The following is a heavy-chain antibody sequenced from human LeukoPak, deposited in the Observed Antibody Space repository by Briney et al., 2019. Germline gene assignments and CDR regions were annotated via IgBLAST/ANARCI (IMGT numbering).Heavy chain of an antibody. CDR3: ARGHQLPRIFFDY. D-gene: IGHD2-2*01. J-gene: IGHJ4*02. V-gene: IGHV1-8*01. CDR2: MNPNSGNT. CDR1: GYTFTSYD. Sequence: ASVKVSCKASGYTFTSYDINWVRQATGQGLEWMGWMNPNSGNTGYAQKFQGRVTMTRNTSISTAYMELSSLRSEDTAVYYCARGHQLPRIFFDYWAQGTLVTVSS.